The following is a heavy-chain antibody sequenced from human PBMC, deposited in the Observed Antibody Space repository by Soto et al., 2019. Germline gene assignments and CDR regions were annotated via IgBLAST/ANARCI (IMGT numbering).Heavy chain of an antibody. J-gene: IGHJ4*02. V-gene: IGHV1-3*01. CDR2: INAGNGNT. CDR1: GYTFTDSS. D-gene: IGHD5-18*01. Sequence: ASVKLSCKASGYTFTDSSMHWVRQAPGQRLEWMGWINAGNGNTKYSQKFQGRVTITRDTSASTAYMELSSLRSEDTAVYYCARYYDSYGYFDYWGQGTLVTVSS. CDR3: ARYYDSYGYFDY.